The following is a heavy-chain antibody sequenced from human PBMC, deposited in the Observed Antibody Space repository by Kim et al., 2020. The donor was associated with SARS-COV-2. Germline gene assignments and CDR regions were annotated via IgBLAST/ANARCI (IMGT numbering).Heavy chain of an antibody. V-gene: IGHV3-33*06. J-gene: IGHJ4*02. CDR2: IWYDGSNK. D-gene: IGHD2-15*01. Sequence: GGSLRLSCAASGFTFSSYGMHWVRQAPGKGLEWVAVIWYDGSNKYYADSVKGRFTISRDNSKNTLYLQMNSLRAEDTAVYYCAKGIGLVVVAATGVDYWGQGTLVTVSS. CDR3: AKGIGLVVVAATGVDY. CDR1: GFTFSSYG.